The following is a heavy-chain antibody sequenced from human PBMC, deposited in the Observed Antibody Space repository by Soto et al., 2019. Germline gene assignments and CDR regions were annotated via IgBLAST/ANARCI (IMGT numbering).Heavy chain of an antibody. V-gene: IGHV1-18*01. Sequence: QVHLVQSGAEVKKPGASVKVSCKGSGYTFTTYGITWVRQAPGQGLEWMGWISAHNGNTNYAQKLQGRVTVTRDTSTSTAYMELRSLRTDDTAVYYCARGRYGDYWGQGALVTVSS. CDR2: ISAHNGNT. CDR1: GYTFTTYG. CDR3: ARGRYGDY. J-gene: IGHJ4*02. D-gene: IGHD1-1*01.